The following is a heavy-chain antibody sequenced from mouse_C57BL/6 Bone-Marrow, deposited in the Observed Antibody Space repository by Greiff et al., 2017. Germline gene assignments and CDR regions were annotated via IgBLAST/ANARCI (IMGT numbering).Heavy chain of an antibody. V-gene: IGHV5-6*01. CDR3: ARHQTAQASVAY. CDR2: MSSGGSYT. J-gene: IGHJ3*01. D-gene: IGHD3-2*02. Sequence: EVQGVESGGDLVKPGGSLKLSCAASGFTFSSYGMSWVRQTPDKRLEWVATMSSGGSYTYYPDSVKGRFTISSDNAKNTLYRQMSSLKAEDTAMYYCARHQTAQASVAYWGQETLVTVSA. CDR1: GFTFSSYG.